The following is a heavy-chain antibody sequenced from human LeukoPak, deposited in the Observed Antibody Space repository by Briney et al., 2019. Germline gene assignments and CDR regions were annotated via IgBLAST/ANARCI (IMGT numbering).Heavy chain of an antibody. J-gene: IGHJ4*02. Sequence: GGSLRLSCAASGFTFSSYAMSWVRQAPGKGLEWVSAISGSGGSTYYADSVKGRFTISRDNSKNTMYLKMNSLRAEDTAVYYCAKPTRTDIVVVPKEGWGQGSLVTVSS. V-gene: IGHV3-23*01. CDR2: ISGSGGST. CDR1: GFTFSSYA. CDR3: AKPTRTDIVVVPKEG. D-gene: IGHD2-2*01.